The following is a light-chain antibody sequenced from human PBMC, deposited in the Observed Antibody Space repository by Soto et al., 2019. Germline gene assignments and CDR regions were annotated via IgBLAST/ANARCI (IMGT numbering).Light chain of an antibody. Sequence: EIVLTQSPGTLSLSPGERATLSCRASQSVSSSSLAWYQQKRGHAPRLLIHGASSRATGIPDRFSGSGSGTDFTLTISRLEPEDFAVYYCQQYGGSPRTFGQGTKVDIK. CDR2: GAS. CDR3: QQYGGSPRT. V-gene: IGKV3-20*01. CDR1: QSVSSSS. J-gene: IGKJ1*01.